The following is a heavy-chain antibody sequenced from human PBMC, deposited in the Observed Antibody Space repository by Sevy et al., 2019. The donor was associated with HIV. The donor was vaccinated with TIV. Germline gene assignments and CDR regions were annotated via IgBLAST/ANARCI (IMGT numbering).Heavy chain of an antibody. CDR2: VSASGIST. Sequence: GGSLRLSCAAPGFTFSSYAVSWVRQAPGKGPEWVSAVSASGISTYYADSVKGRFTISRDNSKNTVYLQMNSLRAEYTAVYYCAKGHSSGGYDFFDFWGQGTLVTVSS. CDR1: GFTFSSYA. V-gene: IGHV3-23*01. J-gene: IGHJ4*02. D-gene: IGHD6-19*01. CDR3: AKGHSSGGYDFFDF.